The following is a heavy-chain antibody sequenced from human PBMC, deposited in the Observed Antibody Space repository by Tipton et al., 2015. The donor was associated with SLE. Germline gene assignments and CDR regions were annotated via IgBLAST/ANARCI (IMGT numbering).Heavy chain of an antibody. Sequence: HWVRQAPGKGLEWVAFIRYDGSNKYYADSVKGRFTISRDNSKNTLYLQMNSLRAEDTAIYYCARTEVYTDFYFDYWGQGTLVTVSS. D-gene: IGHD5/OR15-5a*01. CDR2: IRYDGSNK. V-gene: IGHV3-33*01. J-gene: IGHJ4*02. CDR3: ARTEVYTDFYFDY.